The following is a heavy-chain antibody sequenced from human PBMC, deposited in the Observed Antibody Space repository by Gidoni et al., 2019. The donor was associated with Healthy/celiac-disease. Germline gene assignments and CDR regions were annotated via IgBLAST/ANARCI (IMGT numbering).Heavy chain of an antibody. Sequence: QLQRQESGPGLGKPSETRARTCTVAGGSNSSSSYYWGGNRQPPGKGLEWIGSIYYSGSTYSHPSLTSRVTISVDTSKNQFSLMLSSVTAADTAVYYCARQRGLGAFDIWGQGTMVTVSS. D-gene: IGHD3-10*01. J-gene: IGHJ3*02. CDR2: IYYSGST. CDR1: GGSNSSSSYY. CDR3: ARQRGLGAFDI. V-gene: IGHV4-39*01.